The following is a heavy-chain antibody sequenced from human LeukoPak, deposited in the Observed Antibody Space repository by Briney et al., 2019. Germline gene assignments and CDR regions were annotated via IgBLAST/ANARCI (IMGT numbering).Heavy chain of an antibody. CDR2: IYYSGST. CDR1: GGSISSSSYY. J-gene: IGHJ4*02. V-gene: IGHV4-39*07. Sequence: SETLSLTCTVSGGSISSSSYYWGWIRQPPGKGLEWIGSIYYSGSTYYNPSLKSRVTISVDTSKNQFSLKLSSVTAADTAVYYCARGYSSSLMYYFDYWGQGTLVTVSS. D-gene: IGHD6-13*01. CDR3: ARGYSSSLMYYFDY.